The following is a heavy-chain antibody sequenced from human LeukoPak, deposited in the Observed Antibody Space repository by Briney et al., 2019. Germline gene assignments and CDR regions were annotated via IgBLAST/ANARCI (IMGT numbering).Heavy chain of an antibody. D-gene: IGHD3-22*01. CDR2: ISSSSSYI. CDR3: AREYYDSSGYGMDV. CDR1: GFTFSSYS. Sequence: PGGSLRLSCAPSGFTFSSYSMNWVRQAPGKGREWVSSISSSSSYIYYADSVKGRFTISRDNAKNSLYLQMNSLRAEDTAVYYCAREYYDSSGYGMDVWGQGTTVTVSS. J-gene: IGHJ6*02. V-gene: IGHV3-21*01.